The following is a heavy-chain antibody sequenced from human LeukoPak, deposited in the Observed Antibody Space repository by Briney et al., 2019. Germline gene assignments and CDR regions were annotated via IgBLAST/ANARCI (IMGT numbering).Heavy chain of an antibody. Sequence: GASVKVSCKASGGTFSSYAISWVRQAPGQGLEWMGWINPNTGGTLYAQKFQGRVTMTRDTSISTAYMEVTSLESDDTAVYYCARGVVGATWGPGYWGQGTLVAVSS. V-gene: IGHV1-2*02. CDR1: GGTFSSYA. CDR2: INPNTGGT. J-gene: IGHJ4*02. D-gene: IGHD1-26*01. CDR3: ARGVVGATWGPGY.